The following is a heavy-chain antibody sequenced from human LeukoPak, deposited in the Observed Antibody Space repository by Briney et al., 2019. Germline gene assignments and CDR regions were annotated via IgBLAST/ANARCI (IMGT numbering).Heavy chain of an antibody. J-gene: IGHJ6*03. CDR1: GFTFSSYS. Sequence: GGSLRLSCAASGFTFSSYSMNWVRQAPGKGLEWVSSISRSSSYIYYADSVKGRFTISRDNAKNSLYLQMNSLRAEDTAVYYCARIFHYYDSSGYYTSYYYYYMDVWGKGTTVTVSS. V-gene: IGHV3-21*01. CDR2: ISRSSSYI. CDR3: ARIFHYYDSSGYYTSYYYYYMDV. D-gene: IGHD3-22*01.